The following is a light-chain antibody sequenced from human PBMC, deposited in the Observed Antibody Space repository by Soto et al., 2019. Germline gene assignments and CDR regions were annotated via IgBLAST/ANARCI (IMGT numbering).Light chain of an antibody. Sequence: ILMTQSPSSISQSXGDRVTIAXXASQGISSYLAWYQQKPGKAPKLLIYAASTLQSGVPSRFSGSGSGTDFTLTISCLQSEDFATYYCQQYYSFPITFGQGTRLEIK. CDR3: QQYYSFPIT. CDR2: AAS. J-gene: IGKJ5*01. CDR1: QGISSY. V-gene: IGKV1-8*01.